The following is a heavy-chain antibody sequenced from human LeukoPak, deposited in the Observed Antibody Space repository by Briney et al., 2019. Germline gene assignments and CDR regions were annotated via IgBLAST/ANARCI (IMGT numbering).Heavy chain of an antibody. J-gene: IGHJ3*02. Sequence: GSLRLFCAASGFTFSSYAMSWVRQAPGKGLEWVSAISGSGGSTYYADSVKGRFTISRDNSKNTLYLQMNSLRAEDTAVYYCAKPLAEYQLLPRAFDIWGQGTMVTVSS. V-gene: IGHV3-23*01. D-gene: IGHD2-2*01. CDR2: ISGSGGST. CDR1: GFTFSSYA. CDR3: AKPLAEYQLLPRAFDI.